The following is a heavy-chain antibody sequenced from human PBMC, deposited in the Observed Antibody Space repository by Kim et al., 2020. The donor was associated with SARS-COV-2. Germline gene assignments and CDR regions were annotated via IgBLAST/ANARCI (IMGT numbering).Heavy chain of an antibody. CDR1: GYTFTNFY. CDR2: IHPGGRGI. J-gene: IGHJ1*01. D-gene: IGHD2-15*01. Sequence: ASVKVSCKASGYTFTNFYMHWVRQAPGQGLEWMGTIHPGGRGISYARKFQGRVTMTRDTSTTTVNMEVINLKSEDTAVYYCAKDHLGDSSGPGGWGQGTLVAASS. CDR3: AKDHLGDSSGPGG. V-gene: IGHV1-46*01.